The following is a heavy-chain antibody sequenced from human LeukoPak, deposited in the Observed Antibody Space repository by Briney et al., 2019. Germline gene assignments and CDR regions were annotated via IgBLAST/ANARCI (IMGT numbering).Heavy chain of an antibody. CDR1: GDSISSSNYY. CDR2: IYYSGST. V-gene: IGHV4-39*01. CDR3: ARLWRGNYLNFDY. J-gene: IGHJ4*02. Sequence: SETLSLTCTVSGDSISSSNYYWGWIRQPPGKGLEWIGSIYYSGSTYYNPSLKSRVTISVDTSKNQFSLKLSSVTAADTAVYYCARLWRGNYLNFDYWGQGTLVTVSS. D-gene: IGHD1-26*01.